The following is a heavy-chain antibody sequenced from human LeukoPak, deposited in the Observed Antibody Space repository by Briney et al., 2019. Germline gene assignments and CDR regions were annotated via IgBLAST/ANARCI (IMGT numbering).Heavy chain of an antibody. CDR3: AARGISWYFDL. J-gene: IGHJ2*01. D-gene: IGHD3-16*01. CDR1: GYSITSGYY. Sequence: PSETLSPTCAVSGYSITSGYYWGWIRQPPGKGLEWIGSIYHSGSTYYNPSLKRRVTISVDTSKNQFSLKLTSVTAADTAVYYCAARGISWYFDLWGRGTLVTVSS. CDR2: IYHSGST. V-gene: IGHV4-38-2*01.